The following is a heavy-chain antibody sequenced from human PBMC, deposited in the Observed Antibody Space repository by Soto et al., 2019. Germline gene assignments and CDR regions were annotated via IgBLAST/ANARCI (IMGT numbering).Heavy chain of an antibody. Sequence: EVQLVESGGGLVQPGGSLRLSCAASGFTFSDYYMDWVRQAPGKGLEWVGRIRTKAKSYTTDYAASVRGRFRISSDDSRHSAYLQMNSLKTEDTAVYYCARDAKYSYDYWGQGTLVAVSS. CDR2: IRTKAKSYTT. CDR3: ARDAKYSYDY. J-gene: IGHJ4*02. CDR1: GFTFSDYY. D-gene: IGHD5-18*01. V-gene: IGHV3-72*01.